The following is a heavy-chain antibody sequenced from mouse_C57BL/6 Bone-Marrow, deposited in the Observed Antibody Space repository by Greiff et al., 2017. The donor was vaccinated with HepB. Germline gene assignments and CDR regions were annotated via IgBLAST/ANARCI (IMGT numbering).Heavy chain of an antibody. J-gene: IGHJ3*01. D-gene: IGHD2-4*01. CDR2: IYPGSGST. Sequence: QVQLQQPGAELVKPGASVKMSCKASGYTFTSYWITWVKQRPGQGLEWIGDIYPGSGSTNYNEKFKSKATLTVDTSSSTAYMQLSSLTSEDSAVYYCASYDYDRAWFAYWGQGTLVTVSA. CDR3: ASYDYDRAWFAY. V-gene: IGHV1-55*01. CDR1: GYTFTSYW.